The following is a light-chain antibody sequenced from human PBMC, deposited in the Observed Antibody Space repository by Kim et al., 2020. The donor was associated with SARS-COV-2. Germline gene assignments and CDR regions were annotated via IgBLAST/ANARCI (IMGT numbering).Light chain of an antibody. V-gene: IGLV2-11*01. CDR1: RRDCVGYNY. Sequence: QSGTISCTGTRRDCVGYNYVSWYQQHPGKAPQLMIYGVSKRPSGVPDRFSGSKSGNTASLTISGLQAEDEADYYCCSYAGSYTLGVFGTGTKVTVL. CDR2: GVS. J-gene: IGLJ1*01. CDR3: CSYAGSYTLGV.